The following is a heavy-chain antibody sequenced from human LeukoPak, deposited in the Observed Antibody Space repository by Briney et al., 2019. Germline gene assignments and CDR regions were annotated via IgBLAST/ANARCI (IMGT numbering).Heavy chain of an antibody. Sequence: GGSLRLSCSASGFPFNTYATHWVRQAPGKGLEYVAGISSNGDNTDFADSAKGRFTISRDNSKSTLFLQMNSLRAEDTAVYFCTRDSALLGVAFDLWGQGTVVTVSS. CDR1: GFPFNTYA. J-gene: IGHJ3*01. CDR3: TRDSALLGVAFDL. D-gene: IGHD2-15*01. V-gene: IGHV3-64D*06. CDR2: ISSNGDNT.